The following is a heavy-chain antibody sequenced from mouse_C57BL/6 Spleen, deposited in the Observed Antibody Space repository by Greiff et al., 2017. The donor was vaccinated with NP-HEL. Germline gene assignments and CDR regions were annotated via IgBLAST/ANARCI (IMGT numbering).Heavy chain of an antibody. Sequence: QVQLQQPGAELVKPGASVKLSCKASGYTFTSYWMHWVKQRPGQGLEWIGMIHPNSGSTNYNEKFKSKATLTVDKSSSTAYMQLSSLTSEDSAVYYCARSGGYYNYFDYWGQGTTLTVSS. CDR2: IHPNSGST. D-gene: IGHD2-12*01. CDR3: ARSGGYYNYFDY. V-gene: IGHV1-64*01. J-gene: IGHJ2*01. CDR1: GYTFTSYW.